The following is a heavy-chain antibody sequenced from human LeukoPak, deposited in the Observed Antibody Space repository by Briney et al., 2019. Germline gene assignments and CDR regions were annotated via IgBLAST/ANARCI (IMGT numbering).Heavy chain of an antibody. Sequence: PGGSLRLSCAASGFTFSSYGMHWVRQAPGKGLEWVAVIWYDGSNKYYADSVKGRFTISRDNAKNLLYLQMSSLRAEDTAVYYCVKTAYGDYGYFDYWGQGTLVTVSS. D-gene: IGHD4-17*01. V-gene: IGHV3-33*03. J-gene: IGHJ4*02. CDR3: VKTAYGDYGYFDY. CDR1: GFTFSSYG. CDR2: IWYDGSNK.